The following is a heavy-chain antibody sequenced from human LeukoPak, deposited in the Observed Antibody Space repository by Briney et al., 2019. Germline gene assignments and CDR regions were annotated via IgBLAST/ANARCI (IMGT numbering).Heavy chain of an antibody. Sequence: SRTLSLTCTVSGGSISSGSYYWSWIRQPAGNGLEWIGRIYLPGSTNYNPSLKSRVTISVDTSKNQFSLKLSSVTAADTAMYYCARAIWFGEGHDYWGQGTLVTVSS. D-gene: IGHD3-10*01. J-gene: IGHJ4*02. CDR3: ARAIWFGEGHDY. V-gene: IGHV4-61*02. CDR1: GGSISSGSYY. CDR2: IYLPGST.